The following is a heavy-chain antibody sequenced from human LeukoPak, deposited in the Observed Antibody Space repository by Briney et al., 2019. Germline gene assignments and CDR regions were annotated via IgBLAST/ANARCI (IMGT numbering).Heavy chain of an antibody. CDR1: GFTFSSYG. CDR3: ARDLAWGAFDY. D-gene: IGHD3-16*01. V-gene: IGHV3-23*01. Sequence: AGGTLRLSCAASGFTFSSYGMNWVRQAPGKGLEWVSAISGSGGSTYYADSVKGRFTISRDDSKNTLSLQMNSLRVEDTAVYYCARDLAWGAFDYWGQGTLVTVSS. J-gene: IGHJ4*02. CDR2: ISGSGGST.